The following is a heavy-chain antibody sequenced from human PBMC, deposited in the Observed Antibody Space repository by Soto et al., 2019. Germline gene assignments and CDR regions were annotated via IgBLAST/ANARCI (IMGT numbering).Heavy chain of an antibody. J-gene: IGHJ6*02. Sequence: PGGSLRLSCAASGFTFSSYAMSWVRQAPGKGLEWVSAISGSGGSTYYADSVKGRFTISRDNSKNTLYLQMNSLRAEDTAVYYCAKDLGIATAGFYGMDVWGQGTTVTVSS. CDR3: AKDLGIATAGFYGMDV. CDR2: ISGSGGST. CDR1: GFTFSSYA. D-gene: IGHD6-13*01. V-gene: IGHV3-23*01.